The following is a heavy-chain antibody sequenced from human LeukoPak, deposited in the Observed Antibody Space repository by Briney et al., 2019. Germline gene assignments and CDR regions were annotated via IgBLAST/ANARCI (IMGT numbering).Heavy chain of an antibody. CDR2: IKQDGSDK. J-gene: IGHJ3*02. Sequence: GGSLRLSCAASGFTFSTYWMSWVRQAPGKGLEWVANIKQDGSDKYYVDSVKGRFTISRDNAKNSLYLQMNRMRAEDTAVYYCARIKGLTNEFDMWGQGTMVTVSS. D-gene: IGHD1-1*01. CDR1: GFTFSTYW. V-gene: IGHV3-7*01. CDR3: ARIKGLTNEFDM.